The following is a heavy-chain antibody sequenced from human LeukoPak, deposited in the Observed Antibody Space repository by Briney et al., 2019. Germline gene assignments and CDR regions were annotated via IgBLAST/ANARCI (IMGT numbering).Heavy chain of an antibody. CDR1: GFTFGDYA. CDR3: TRAFEPNTGWYIHFY. D-gene: IGHD6-19*01. V-gene: IGHV3-49*04. J-gene: IGHJ4*02. CDR2: IRSKTYGGTT. Sequence: GGSLRLSCTTSGFTFGDYAVSWVRQAPGKELEWVGVIRSKTYGGTTDFAPSVKDRFSILRDDSKSIAYLQMDSLRTEDAAVYYCTRAFEPNTGWYIHFYWGQGTLVTVSS.